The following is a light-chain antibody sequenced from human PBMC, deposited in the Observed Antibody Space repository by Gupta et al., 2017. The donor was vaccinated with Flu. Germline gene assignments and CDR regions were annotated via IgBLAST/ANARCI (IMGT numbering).Light chain of an antibody. CDR3: QQDGSSPVT. Sequence: GMLSLSPGERVTLSCGASQSVISAYLAWYQQRPGQAPRVLIYGATSSATGIPARFSGSGSRTNFTLTINSLEPEDFAVYYCQQDGSSPVTFGGGTKIEIK. CDR2: GAT. J-gene: IGKJ4*01. V-gene: IGKV3-20*01. CDR1: QSVISAY.